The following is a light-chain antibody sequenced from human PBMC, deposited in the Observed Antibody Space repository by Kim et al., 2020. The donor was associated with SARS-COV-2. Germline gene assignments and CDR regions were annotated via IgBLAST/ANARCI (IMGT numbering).Light chain of an antibody. CDR2: GKN. V-gene: IGLV3-19*01. CDR1: SLRSYY. J-gene: IGLJ2*01. Sequence: VALGQTVRITCQGDSLRSYYATWYQQKPGQAPIVVIYGKNNRPSGIPDRFSGSSSGDTASLTITGTQAGDEADYYCNSRGSNDNVLFGGGTKLTVL. CDR3: NSRGSNDNVL.